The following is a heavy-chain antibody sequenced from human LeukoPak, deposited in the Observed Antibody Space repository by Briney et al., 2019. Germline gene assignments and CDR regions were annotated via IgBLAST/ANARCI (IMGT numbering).Heavy chain of an antibody. J-gene: IGHJ4*02. CDR1: GFTLSSYE. CDR3: ARGGYDLAN. D-gene: IGHD5-12*01. Sequence: GGSLRLSCAASGFTLSSYEMNWVRQAPGKGLEWVSYIISSGRTIYYADSVRVRFTISKDSAKKSIYLQMNSLRAEDTAVYYCARGGYDLANWGQGTLVTVSS. V-gene: IGHV3-48*03. CDR2: IISSGRTI.